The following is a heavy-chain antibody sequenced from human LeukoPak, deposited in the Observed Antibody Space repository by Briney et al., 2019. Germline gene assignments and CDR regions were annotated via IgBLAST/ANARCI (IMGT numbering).Heavy chain of an antibody. CDR3: ARPKTYYYDSSDAFDI. J-gene: IGHJ3*02. V-gene: IGHV1-2*02. D-gene: IGHD3-22*01. CDR2: INPNSGGT. CDR1: GYTFTGYY. Sequence: ASVNVSCTASGYTFTGYYMHWVRQAPGQGLEWMGWINPNSGGTNYAQKFQGRVTMTRDTSISTAYMELSRLRSDDTAVYYCARPKTYYYDSSDAFDIWGQGTMVTVSS.